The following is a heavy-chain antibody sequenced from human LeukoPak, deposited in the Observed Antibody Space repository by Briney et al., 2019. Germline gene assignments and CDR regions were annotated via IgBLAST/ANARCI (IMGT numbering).Heavy chain of an antibody. V-gene: IGHV4-4*07. Sequence: SETLSLTCNVSGGSISSYFWTWIRQPAGKGLEWIGRIHASGTTNYNSSLKSRVSMSVDTSKNQFSLKLTSVTAADTAVYFCARDGADVYGRALDYWGQGTLVSV. CDR2: IHASGTT. CDR1: GGSISSYF. D-gene: IGHD3-10*01. CDR3: ARDGADVYGRALDY. J-gene: IGHJ4*02.